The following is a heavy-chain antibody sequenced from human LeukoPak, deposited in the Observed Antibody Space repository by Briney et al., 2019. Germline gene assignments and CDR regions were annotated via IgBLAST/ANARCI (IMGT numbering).Heavy chain of an antibody. CDR1: GFTFSSYS. Sequence: GGSLRLSCAASGFTFSSYSMNWVRQAPGKGLEWVSYISSSSSTIYCADSVKGRFTISRDNAKNSLYLQMNSLRAEDTAVYYCASGDYPPGWGQGTLVTVSS. CDR3: ASGDYPPG. J-gene: IGHJ4*02. D-gene: IGHD4-17*01. CDR2: ISSSSSTI. V-gene: IGHV3-48*01.